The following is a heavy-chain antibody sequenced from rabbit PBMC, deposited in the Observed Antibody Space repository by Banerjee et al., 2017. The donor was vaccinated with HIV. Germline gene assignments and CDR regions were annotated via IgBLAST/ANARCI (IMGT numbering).Heavy chain of an antibody. D-gene: IGHD1-1*01. CDR3: ARGGVGSTGYTYAFDP. CDR2: INTSSGNT. J-gene: IGHJ2*01. CDR1: GFSFSNKYV. Sequence: QEQLEESGGDLVKPGGTLTLTCTASGFSFSNKYVMCWVRQAPGKGLEWIACINTSSGNTVYATWAKGRFTISKTSWTTVTLQMTSLTAADTATYFCARGGVGSTGYTYAFDPWGQGTLVTVS. V-gene: IGHV1S45*01.